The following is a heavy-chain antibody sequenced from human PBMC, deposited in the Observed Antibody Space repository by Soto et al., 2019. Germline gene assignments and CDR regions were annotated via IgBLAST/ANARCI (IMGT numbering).Heavy chain of an antibody. CDR1: GFTFSNCA. V-gene: IGHV3-23*01. CDR2: IRGSGGST. J-gene: IGHJ5*02. CDR3: AKDLSYFDFWSGSPFDP. D-gene: IGHD3-3*01. Sequence: GGSLRLSCAASGFTFSNCAMSWVRQAPGKGLEWVSAIRGSGGSTYYADSVKGRFTISRDNSKNTLYLQMNSLRAEDTAVYYCAKDLSYFDFWSGSPFDPWGQGTLVSVSS.